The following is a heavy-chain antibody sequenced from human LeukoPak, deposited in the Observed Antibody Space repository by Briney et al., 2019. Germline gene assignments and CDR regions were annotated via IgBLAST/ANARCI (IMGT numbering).Heavy chain of an antibody. V-gene: IGHV4-30-2*01. CDR1: GGSLSSGGYS. Sequence: SETLSLTCAVSGGSLSSGGYSWSWIRQPPGKGLEWIGYIYHSGSTYYNPSLKSRVTISVDRSKNQFSLKLSSVTAADTAVYYCASRDYYDSTWGQGTLVTVSS. CDR3: ASRDYYDST. D-gene: IGHD3-22*01. J-gene: IGHJ4*02. CDR2: IYHSGST.